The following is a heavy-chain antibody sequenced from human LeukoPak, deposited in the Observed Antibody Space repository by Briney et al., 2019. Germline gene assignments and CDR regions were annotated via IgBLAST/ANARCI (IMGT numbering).Heavy chain of an antibody. J-gene: IGHJ4*02. CDR1: GGSISSGDYY. Sequence: SETLSLTCTVSGGSISSGDYYWSWIRQPPGKGLEWIGYIYYSGNTYYSPSLKSRGTISVDTSKNQFSLKLSSVTAADTAVYYCARVWENSYATLDYWGQGTLVTVSS. D-gene: IGHD1-26*01. V-gene: IGHV4-30-4*01. CDR2: IYYSGNT. CDR3: ARVWENSYATLDY.